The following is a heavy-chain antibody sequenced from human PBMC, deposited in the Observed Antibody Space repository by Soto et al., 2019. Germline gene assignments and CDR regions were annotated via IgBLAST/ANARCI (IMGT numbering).Heavy chain of an antibody. CDR2: ISGSGGSK. J-gene: IGHJ4*02. CDR3: AKIAGYCSGGRCYFDY. CDR1: GFTFSSYA. Sequence: GGSLRLSCAASGFTFSSYAMSWVRQAPGKGLEWVSAISGSGGSKYYADSVKGRFTIDRDNSKNTLYLQMNSLRAEDTDVYYCAKIAGYCSGGRCYFDYWGQGTLVTVSS. V-gene: IGHV3-23*01. D-gene: IGHD2-15*01.